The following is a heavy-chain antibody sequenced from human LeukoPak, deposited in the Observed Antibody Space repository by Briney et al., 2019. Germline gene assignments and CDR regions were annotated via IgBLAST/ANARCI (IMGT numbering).Heavy chain of an antibody. D-gene: IGHD6-13*01. CDR2: ISASSSYT. V-gene: IGHV3-21*01. CDR3: ARAGIAAAGRTPGDY. J-gene: IGHJ4*02. Sequence: GGSLRLSCAASGFTFSTYSMSWVRQAPGQGLEWVSSISASSSYTYYADSVKGRFTISRDNAKNSLYLQMNSLRAEDTAVYYCARAGIAAAGRTPGDYWGQGTLVTVSS. CDR1: GFTFSTYS.